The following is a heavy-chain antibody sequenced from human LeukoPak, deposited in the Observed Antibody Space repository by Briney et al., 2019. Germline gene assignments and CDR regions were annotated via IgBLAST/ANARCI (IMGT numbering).Heavy chain of an antibody. CDR1: GGTFSSYA. Sequence: SVKVSCKASGGTFSSYAISWVRQAPGQGLEWMGRIIPILGIANYAQKFQGRVTITADKSTSTAYMELSSLRSEDTAVYYCARHQGSTGEDYWGQGTLVTVSS. V-gene: IGHV1-69*04. J-gene: IGHJ4*02. D-gene: IGHD7-27*01. CDR3: ARHQGSTGEDY. CDR2: IIPILGIA.